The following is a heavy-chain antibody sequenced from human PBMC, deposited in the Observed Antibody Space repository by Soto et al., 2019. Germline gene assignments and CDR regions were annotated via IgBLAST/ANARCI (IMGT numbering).Heavy chain of an antibody. CDR3: ARGSRPDDYNYYYYMDV. V-gene: IGHV3-13*01. D-gene: IGHD6-6*01. J-gene: IGHJ6*03. CDR1: GFNFSSYD. Sequence: PGGSLRLSCAASGFNFSSYDMHWVRQVTGKGLEGVSVIGTAGDTYYPGSVKGRFTISRENAKNPLYLQMNSLRAGDTAVYYCARGSRPDDYNYYYYMDVWGKGTTVTVSS. CDR2: IGTAGDT.